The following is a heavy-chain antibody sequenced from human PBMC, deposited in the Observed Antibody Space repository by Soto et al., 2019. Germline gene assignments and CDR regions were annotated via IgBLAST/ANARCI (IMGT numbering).Heavy chain of an antibody. CDR1: GGSISSSSYY. CDR3: ARHHYYYDSSGYYLSSSWFDP. Sequence: QLQLQESGPGLVKPSETLSLTCTVSGGSISSSSYYWGWIRQPPGKGLEWIGSIYYSGSTYYNPSLKSRVTISVDTSKNQFSLKLSSVTAADTAVYYCARHHYYYDSSGYYLSSSWFDPWGQGTLVTVSS. D-gene: IGHD3-22*01. CDR2: IYYSGST. V-gene: IGHV4-39*01. J-gene: IGHJ5*02.